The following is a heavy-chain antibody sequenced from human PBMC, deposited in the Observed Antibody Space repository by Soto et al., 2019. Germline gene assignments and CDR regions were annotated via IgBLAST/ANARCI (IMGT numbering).Heavy chain of an antibody. CDR1: GLTLVYAW. D-gene: IGHD3-16*01. J-gene: IGHJ5*01. Sequence: GGSLRLSCRASGLTLVYAWMNWVRQAPGKGLEWVGRIKSKGGGETTDYAAPVKGRFTISRDDSKDTLYLQMNSLKTEDTAVYYCSHISSFGGELGSWGQRTLVTVSS. CDR3: SHISSFGGELGS. CDR2: IKSKGGGETT. V-gene: IGHV3-15*07.